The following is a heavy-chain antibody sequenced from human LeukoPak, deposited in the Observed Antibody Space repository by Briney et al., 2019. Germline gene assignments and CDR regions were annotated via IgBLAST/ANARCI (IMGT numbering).Heavy chain of an antibody. J-gene: IGHJ6*03. CDR1: GFTFSNYE. V-gene: IGHV3-48*03. Sequence: GGSLRLSCAASGFTFSNYEMKWVRQAPGKGLEWVSSITSDGRTIYYADSVKGRFTTSRDNAKNSLYLQMNSLRAEDTAVYSCARNYYYYMDVWGKGTTVTVSS. CDR2: ITSDGRTI. CDR3: ARNYYYYMDV.